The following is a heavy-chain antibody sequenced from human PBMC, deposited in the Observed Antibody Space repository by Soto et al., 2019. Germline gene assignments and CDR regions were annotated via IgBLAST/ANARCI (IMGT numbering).Heavy chain of an antibody. CDR1: GFTFDDYA. CDR3: AKGRRQWLEYYFDY. J-gene: IGHJ4*02. D-gene: IGHD6-19*01. CDR2: ISWNSGSI. V-gene: IGHV3-9*01. Sequence: EVQLVESGGGLVQPGRSLRLSCAASGFTFDDYAMHWVRQAPGKGLEWVSGISWNSGSIGYADSVKGRFTISRDNAKNFLYLQMNSLRAEDTALYYCAKGRRQWLEYYFDYWGQGTLVTVSS.